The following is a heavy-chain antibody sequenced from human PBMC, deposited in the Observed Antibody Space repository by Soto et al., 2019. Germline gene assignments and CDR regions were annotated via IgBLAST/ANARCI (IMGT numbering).Heavy chain of an antibody. CDR3: AKVGAAAGHPYYFGMDV. CDR2: ISYDGSNK. CDR1: GFTFSSYG. J-gene: IGHJ6*02. D-gene: IGHD6-13*01. Sequence: GESLRLSYAASGFTFSSYGMHGVGQAPGKGVEWVAVISYDGSNKYYADSVKGRFTISRDNSKNTLYLQMNSLRAEDTDLYDSAKVGAAAGHPYYFGMDVPGQGITVTVSS. V-gene: IGHV3-30*18.